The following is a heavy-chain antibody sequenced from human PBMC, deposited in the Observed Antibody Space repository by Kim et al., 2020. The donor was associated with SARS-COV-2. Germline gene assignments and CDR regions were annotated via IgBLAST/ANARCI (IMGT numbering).Heavy chain of an antibody. Sequence: GESLKISCKGSGYSFTSYWIGWVRQMPGKGLEWMGIIYPGDYDTRYSPSFQGQVTISADKSISTAYLQWSSLKASDTAMYYCVVVPAAILAGVQERDYYYYGMDVWGQGTTVTVSS. V-gene: IGHV5-51*01. CDR2: IYPGDYDT. CDR3: VVVPAAILAGVQERDYYYYGMDV. CDR1: GYSFTSYW. J-gene: IGHJ6*02. D-gene: IGHD2-2*01.